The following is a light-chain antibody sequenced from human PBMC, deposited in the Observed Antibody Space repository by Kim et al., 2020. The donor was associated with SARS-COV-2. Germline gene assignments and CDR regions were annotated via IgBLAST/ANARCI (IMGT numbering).Light chain of an antibody. CDR2: AKK. Sequence: ALEITVRITCRGAGLRNYYASWYQKRPGPAPVLVIYAKKDRPSGIPDRFSGSSSGNTASLTITGAQAEDEADYYCNSRDSSGTHFVFGPGTKVTVL. V-gene: IGLV3-19*01. J-gene: IGLJ1*01. CDR1: GLRNYY. CDR3: NSRDSSGTHFV.